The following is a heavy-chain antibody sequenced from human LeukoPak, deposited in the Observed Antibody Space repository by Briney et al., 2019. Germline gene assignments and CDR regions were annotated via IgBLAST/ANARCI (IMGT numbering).Heavy chain of an antibody. CDR1: GGTFSSYA. CDR3: ARAPIWGDSSKDYYYMDV. V-gene: IGHV1-69*05. Sequence: SVKVSCKASGGTFSSYAISWVRQAPGQGLEWMGGIIPIFGTANYAQKFQGRVTITTDESTSTAYMELSSLRSEDTAVYYCARAPIWGDSSKDYYYMDVWGKGPRSPSP. CDR2: IIPIFGTA. J-gene: IGHJ6*03. D-gene: IGHD2-21*02.